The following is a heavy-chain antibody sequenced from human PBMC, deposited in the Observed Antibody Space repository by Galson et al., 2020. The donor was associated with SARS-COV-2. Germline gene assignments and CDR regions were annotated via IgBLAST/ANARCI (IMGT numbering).Heavy chain of an antibody. CDR1: GFTFSSYD. D-gene: IGHD3-22*01. Sequence: GESLKISCAASGFTFSSYDMHWVRQATGKGLEWVSAIGTAGDTYYPGSVKGRFTISRENAKNSLYLQMNSLRAGDTAVYYCARAYYDSSGYYYGYYYYGMDVWGQGTTVTVSS. V-gene: IGHV3-13*01. CDR2: IGTAGDT. J-gene: IGHJ6*02. CDR3: ARAYYDSSGYYYGYYYYGMDV.